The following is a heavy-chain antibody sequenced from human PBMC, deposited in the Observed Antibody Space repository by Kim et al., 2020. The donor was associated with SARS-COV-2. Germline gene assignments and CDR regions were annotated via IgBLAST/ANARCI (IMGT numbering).Heavy chain of an antibody. V-gene: IGHV3-48*03. CDR1: GFTFSSYE. J-gene: IGHJ6*02. CDR2: ISSSGSTI. CDR3: AREDIVVVPAALELFDYYYGMDV. Sequence: GGSLRLSCAASGFTFSSYEMNWVRQAPGKGLEWVSYISSSGSTIYYADSVKGRFTISRDNAKNSLYLQMNSLRAEDTAVYYCAREDIVVVPAALELFDYYYGMDVWGQGTTVTVS. D-gene: IGHD2-2*01.